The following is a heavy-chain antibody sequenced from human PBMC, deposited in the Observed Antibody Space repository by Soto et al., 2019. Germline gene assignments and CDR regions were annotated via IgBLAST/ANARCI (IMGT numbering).Heavy chain of an antibody. CDR2: IKQDGSEK. J-gene: IGHJ6*02. D-gene: IGHD3-3*01. Sequence: PGGSLRLSCAASGFTFSSYWMSWVRQAPGKGLEWVANIKQDGSEKYYVDSAKGRFTISRDNAKNSLYLQMNSLRAEDTAVYYCARDVVTIFGVVIIRYYYYGMDVWGQGTTVTVSS. V-gene: IGHV3-7*03. CDR3: ARDVVTIFGVVIIRYYYYGMDV. CDR1: GFTFSSYW.